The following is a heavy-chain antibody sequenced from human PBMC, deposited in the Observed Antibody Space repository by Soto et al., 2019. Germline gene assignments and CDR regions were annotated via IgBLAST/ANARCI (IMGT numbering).Heavy chain of an antibody. Sequence: ASVKVSCKXSGYTFTSYGISWVRQAPGQGLEWMGWISAYNGNTNYAQKLQGRVTMTTDTSTSTAYMELRSLRSDDTAVYYCARDPYYYDSSGYYQIYYYGMDVWGQGTTVTVSS. D-gene: IGHD3-22*01. CDR1: GYTFTSYG. CDR3: ARDPYYYDSSGYYQIYYYGMDV. J-gene: IGHJ6*02. CDR2: ISAYNGNT. V-gene: IGHV1-18*04.